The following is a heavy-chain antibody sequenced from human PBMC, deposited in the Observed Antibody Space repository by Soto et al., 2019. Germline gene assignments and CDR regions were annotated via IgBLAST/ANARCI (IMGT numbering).Heavy chain of an antibody. D-gene: IGHD1-1*01. Sequence: QVQLVESGGGVVQPGRSLRLSCAASGFIFKHHAMHWVRQAAGKGLEWVAQIWYDGSHTYYTDSVKGRFTISRDNLKDKVYLEMDSLRAEDTAVYYCARDGQQLASYDMDVWGQGTTVTVSS. CDR1: GFIFKHHA. J-gene: IGHJ6*02. V-gene: IGHV3-33*01. CDR3: ARDGQQLASYDMDV. CDR2: IWYDGSHT.